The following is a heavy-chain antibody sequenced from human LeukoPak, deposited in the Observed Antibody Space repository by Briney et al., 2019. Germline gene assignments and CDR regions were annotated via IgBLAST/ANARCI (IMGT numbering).Heavy chain of an antibody. CDR3: ARIPYGSGSYYAFDP. Sequence: ASGTLSLTCAVSGGSISSSNWWSWVRQPPGKGLEWIGEIYHSGSPNYNPSLKSRVTISVDKSKNQFSLKLSSVTAADTAVYYCARIPYGSGSYYAFDPWGQGTLVTVSS. CDR2: IYHSGSP. D-gene: IGHD3-10*01. J-gene: IGHJ5*02. V-gene: IGHV4-4*02. CDR1: GGSISSSNW.